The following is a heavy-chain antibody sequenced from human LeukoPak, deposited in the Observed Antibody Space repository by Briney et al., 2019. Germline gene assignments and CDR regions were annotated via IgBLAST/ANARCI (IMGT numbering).Heavy chain of an antibody. CDR1: GGSISSSSYY. D-gene: IGHD2-15*01. CDR3: ARGPLRVVVVAARGNWFDP. V-gene: IGHV4-31*03. J-gene: IGHJ5*02. Sequence: SETLSLTCTVSGGSISSSSYYWSWIRQHPGKGLEWIGYIYYSGSTYYNPSLKSRVTISVDTSKNQFSLKLSSVTAADTAVYYCARGPLRVVVVAARGNWFDPWGQGTLVTVSS. CDR2: IYYSGST.